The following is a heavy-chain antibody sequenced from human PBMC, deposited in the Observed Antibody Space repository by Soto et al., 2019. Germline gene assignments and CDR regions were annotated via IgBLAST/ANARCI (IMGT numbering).Heavy chain of an antibody. CDR1: GGTSTRYV. CDR3: NRGSEYDFWSGYL. D-gene: IGHD3-3*01. V-gene: IGHV1-69*06. J-gene: IGHJ4*02. Sequence: QARLVQSGAEVRKPGSSVKVSCKVTGGTSTRYVINWVRQAPGQGLEWMGGIVPMFGTSKYAQKFQGRVTITADTSTNIAYMELRSLRSEDTAVYYCNRGSEYDFWSGYLWGQGTLVSVSS. CDR2: IVPMFGTS.